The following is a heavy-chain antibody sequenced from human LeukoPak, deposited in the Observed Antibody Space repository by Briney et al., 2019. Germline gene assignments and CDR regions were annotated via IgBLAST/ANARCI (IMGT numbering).Heavy chain of an antibody. D-gene: IGHD6-19*01. V-gene: IGHV3-21*01. CDR3: ARVYSSGNESP. J-gene: IGHJ5*02. CDR1: GFTFSSYS. CDR2: ISSSSSYI. Sequence: GGSLRLSCAVSGFTFSSYSMNWVRQAPGKGLEWVSSISSSSSYIYYADSVKGRFTISRDNAKNSLYLQMNSLRAEDTAVYYCARVYSSGNESPWGQGTLVTVSS.